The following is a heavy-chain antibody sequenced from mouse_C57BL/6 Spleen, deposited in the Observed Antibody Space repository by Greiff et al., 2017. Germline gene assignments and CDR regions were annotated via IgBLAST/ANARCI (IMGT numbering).Heavy chain of an antibody. CDR2: IDPSDSYT. CDR3: ARGGSGLYYFDY. J-gene: IGHJ2*01. Sequence: QVQLQQSGAELVRPGTSVKLSCKASGYTFTSYWMHWVQQRPGQGLEWIGAIDPSDSYTNYNQKVKGKATLTVDTSSSTAYMQISRLTSEDSAVYYCARGGSGLYYFDYWGTGTTLTVSS. CDR1: GYTFTSYW. V-gene: IGHV1-59*01. D-gene: IGHD3-2*02.